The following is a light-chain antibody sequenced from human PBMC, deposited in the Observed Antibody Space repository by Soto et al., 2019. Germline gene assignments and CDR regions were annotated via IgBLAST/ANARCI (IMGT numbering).Light chain of an antibody. Sequence: IQMTQSPSSLSASAGDRVTITCRASQSISSYLNWYQQKPGKAPKLLIYGASSLQTGVTSRFSGSGSGTDFNMTINSLQAEDFATYYCQQTYNTPRTFGRGTKVDIK. CDR3: QQTYNTPRT. CDR1: QSISSY. CDR2: GAS. J-gene: IGKJ1*01. V-gene: IGKV1-39*01.